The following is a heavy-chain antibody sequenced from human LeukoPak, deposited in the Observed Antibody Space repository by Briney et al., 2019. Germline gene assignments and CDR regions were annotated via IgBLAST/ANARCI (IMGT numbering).Heavy chain of an antibody. CDR2: ISSSSSYI. Sequence: GGSLRLSCAASGFTFSSYSMNWVRQAPGKGLEWVSSISSSSSYIYYADSVKGRFTISRDNAKNSLYLQMNSLRAEDTAVYYCVWDDFWSGYFEAVNDYWGQGTLVTVSS. J-gene: IGHJ4*02. D-gene: IGHD3-3*01. CDR1: GFTFSSYS. V-gene: IGHV3-21*01. CDR3: VWDDFWSGYFEAVNDY.